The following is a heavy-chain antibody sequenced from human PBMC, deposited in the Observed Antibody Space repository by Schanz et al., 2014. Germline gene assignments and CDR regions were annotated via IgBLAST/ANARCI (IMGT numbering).Heavy chain of an antibody. D-gene: IGHD2-15*01. J-gene: IGHJ6*02. CDR2: ISGTTTYT. CDR3: AKGMGYCSGGTCYDYYYYGLDV. Sequence: VRLVESGGGLVQPGGSLRLSCAVSGFTFSDYYMSWIRQAPGKGLEWVSYISGTTTYTNYADSVKGRFTISRDNSENTLYLQMNSLSADDTAVFYCAKGMGYCSGGTCYDYYYYGLDVWGQGTTVTVSS. CDR1: GFTFSDYY. V-gene: IGHV3-11*05.